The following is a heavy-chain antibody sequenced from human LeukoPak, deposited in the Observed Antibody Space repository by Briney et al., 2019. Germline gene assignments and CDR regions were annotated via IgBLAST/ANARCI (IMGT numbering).Heavy chain of an antibody. CDR3: ARDMWGISLIFP. D-gene: IGHD3-10*01. CDR1: GYTFTGYY. CDR2: INPNSGGT. V-gene: IGHV1-2*02. J-gene: IGHJ4*02. Sequence: ASVKVSCKASGYTFTGYYMHWVRQAPGQGLEWMGWINPNSGGTNYAQKFQARVAMSADTSINTAYMELTGLTSDDTAMYYCARDMWGISLIFPWGQGTLVTVS.